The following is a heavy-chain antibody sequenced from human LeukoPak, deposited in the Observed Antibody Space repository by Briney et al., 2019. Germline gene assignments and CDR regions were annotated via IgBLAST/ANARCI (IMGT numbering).Heavy chain of an antibody. Sequence: GGSLRLSCAASGFTVSNNYMSWVRQAPGKGLEWVSVLYSGGNTYYADSVKDRFTMSRDSSKNTLYLQMHSLRADDTAIYYCARGRYNNNWDIFDSWGQGTLVTVSS. CDR1: GFTVSNNY. J-gene: IGHJ4*02. CDR2: LYSGGNT. V-gene: IGHV3-66*01. D-gene: IGHD1-1*01. CDR3: ARGRYNNNWDIFDS.